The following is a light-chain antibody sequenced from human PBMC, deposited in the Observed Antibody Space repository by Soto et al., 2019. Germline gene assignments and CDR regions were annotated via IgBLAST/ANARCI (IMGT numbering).Light chain of an antibody. CDR1: GSDFGDYNS. V-gene: IGLV2-14*03. CDR2: DVN. Sequence: QSALIQPASVSGSPGQAITISCTRTGSDFGDYNSVSWYQHHPGKAPKLVISDVNDRPSGVSDRFSGSKSGNTASLTISGLQAEDEADYYCCARTISTAYVFGTGTRSPS. J-gene: IGLJ1*01. CDR3: CARTISTAYV.